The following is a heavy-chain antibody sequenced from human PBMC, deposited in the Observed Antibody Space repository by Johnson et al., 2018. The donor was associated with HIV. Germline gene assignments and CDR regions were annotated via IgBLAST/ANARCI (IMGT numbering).Heavy chain of an antibody. CDR2: ISSNGAST. CDR1: GFTFSRYT. J-gene: IGHJ3*02. D-gene: IGHD3-10*01. Sequence: VQLVESGGGVVQHGRSLRLSCAASGFTFSRYTMHWVRQAPGKGLEYVSTISSNGASTYYANSVKGRFTISRDNAKNTLYLQMDSLGAEDTAVYYCARVQLLADDVFNIWGQGTMVTVSS. V-gene: IGHV3-64*01. CDR3: ARVQLLADDVFNI.